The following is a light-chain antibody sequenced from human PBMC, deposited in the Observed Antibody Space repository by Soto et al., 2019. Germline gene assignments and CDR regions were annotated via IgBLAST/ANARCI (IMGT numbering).Light chain of an antibody. V-gene: IGKV3-20*01. CDR2: GGS. Sequence: PVERATLSCRASQSVSSNHLAWYQQKPGQAPRLLIYGGSSRATGIPDRFSGSGSGTDFTLTISRLEPEDFAVYYCQQYGSSWTFGQGTKVDIK. J-gene: IGKJ1*01. CDR3: QQYGSSWT. CDR1: QSVSSNH.